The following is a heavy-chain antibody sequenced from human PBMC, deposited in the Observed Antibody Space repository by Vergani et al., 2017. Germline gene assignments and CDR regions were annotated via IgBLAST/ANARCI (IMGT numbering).Heavy chain of an antibody. CDR2: ICHTEDT. V-gene: IGHV4-4*03. J-gene: IGHJ6*03. D-gene: IGHD6-6*01. CDR1: GDSISSNNC. CDR3: ARSIAARSWPIFYYMDV. Sequence: QVQLQESGPGLVKPPGTLSLTCAVSGDSISSNNCWTWVRQPPGKGLEWIGEICHTEDTKYSPSLKSRVIVSVDESRNLFSLRLNSVTAADTAVYYCARSIAARSWPIFYYMDVWGKGTTVTVSS.